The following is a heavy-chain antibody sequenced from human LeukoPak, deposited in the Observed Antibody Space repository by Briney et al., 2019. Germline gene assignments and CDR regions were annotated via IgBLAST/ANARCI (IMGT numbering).Heavy chain of an antibody. CDR2: INPNSGGT. J-gene: IGHJ4*02. V-gene: IGHV1-2*02. CDR1: GYTFTGYY. Sequence: ASVKVSCKASGYTFTGYYMHWVRQAPGQGLVWMGWINPNSGGTNYAQKFQGRVTMTRDTSISTAYMELSRLRSDDTAVYYCARAAGGIRGYSDGTYFDYWGQGTLVTVSS. CDR3: ARAAGGIRGYSDGTYFDY. D-gene: IGHD5-18*01.